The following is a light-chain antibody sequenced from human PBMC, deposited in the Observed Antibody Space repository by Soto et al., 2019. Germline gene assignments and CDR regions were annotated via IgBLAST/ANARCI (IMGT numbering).Light chain of an antibody. Sequence: NFMLTQPHSVSESPGKTVTISCTGSSGSIASNYVQWYQQRPGSAPTTVIYEDNQRPSGVPDRFSGSIDSSSNSAPLTISGLNTEDEADYYCQSYDSSNPVFGGGTKLTVL. V-gene: IGLV6-57*02. CDR1: SGSIASNY. CDR2: EDN. J-gene: IGLJ3*02. CDR3: QSYDSSNPV.